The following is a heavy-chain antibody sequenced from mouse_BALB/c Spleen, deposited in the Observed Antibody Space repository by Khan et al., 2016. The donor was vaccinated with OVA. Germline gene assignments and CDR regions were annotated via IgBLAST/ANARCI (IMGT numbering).Heavy chain of an antibody. V-gene: IGHV1S56*01. Sequence: QVQLQQSGPELVKPGASVRISCKTSGYTFTTYYINWLKQRPGQGLEWIGWIYPGDVNTKYNEKFKDKATLTEDKSSSTAYMQLSSLTSDDSAVYFCAREGYYGNYRAWFAYWGQGTLVTVST. J-gene: IGHJ3*01. CDR2: IYPGDVNT. D-gene: IGHD2-1*01. CDR3: AREGYYGNYRAWFAY. CDR1: GYTFTTYY.